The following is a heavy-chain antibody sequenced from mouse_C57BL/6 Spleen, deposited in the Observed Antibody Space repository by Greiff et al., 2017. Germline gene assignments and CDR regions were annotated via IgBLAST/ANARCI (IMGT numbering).Heavy chain of an antibody. J-gene: IGHJ1*03. Sequence: EVQLQQSGAELVRPGASVKLSCTASGFNIKDDYMHWVKQRPEQGLEWIGWIDPENGDTEYASKFQGKATITADTASHTAYLQLSSLTSEDTAVYYCTATVVATRYVDVWGTGTTVTVSS. CDR1: GFNIKDDY. CDR2: IDPENGDT. CDR3: TATVVATRYVDV. V-gene: IGHV14-4*01. D-gene: IGHD1-1*01.